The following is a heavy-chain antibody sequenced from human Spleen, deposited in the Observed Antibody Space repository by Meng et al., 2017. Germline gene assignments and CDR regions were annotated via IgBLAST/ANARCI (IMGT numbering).Heavy chain of an antibody. J-gene: IGHJ5*02. Sequence: QVQLQQWGPGLLKPSETLSLTGAVSGGSFSNFYWNWIRQPPGKGLEWIGEINHSGGTNYNPSLKSRVTISVDTSKSQFSLKVNSVTAADTAVYYCARGTWSGYYNWFDPWGQGTLVTVSS. CDR2: INHSGGT. CDR1: GGSFSNFY. D-gene: IGHD3-3*01. CDR3: ARGTWSGYYNWFDP. V-gene: IGHV4-34*01.